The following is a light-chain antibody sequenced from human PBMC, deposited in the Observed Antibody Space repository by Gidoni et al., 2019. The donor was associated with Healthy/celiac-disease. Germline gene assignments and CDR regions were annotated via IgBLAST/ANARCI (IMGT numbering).Light chain of an antibody. J-gene: IGKJ4*01. CDR3: QQSYSTPRT. Sequence: DLQLTPSPSSLSASVGDRVTITCRASQSLSSYLNWYQQKPGKAPKLLIYAASSLQSGVPSRFSGSGSGTDFTLTISSLQPEDFATYYCQQSYSTPRTFGGGTKVEIK. CDR2: AAS. V-gene: IGKV1-39*01. CDR1: QSLSSY.